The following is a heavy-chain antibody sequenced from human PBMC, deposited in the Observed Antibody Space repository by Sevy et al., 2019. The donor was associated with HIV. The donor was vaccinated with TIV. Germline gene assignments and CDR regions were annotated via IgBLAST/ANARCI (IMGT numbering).Heavy chain of an antibody. V-gene: IGHV4-38-2*01. CDR1: GYSISSGYY. CDR2: IYHGGST. J-gene: IGHJ4*02. Sequence: SETLSLTCAVSGYSISSGYYWGWIRQPPGKGLEWIGSIYHGGSTYYNPSLKSRVTISVDTSKNQFSLKLSSVTAADPAVYYCARARYYDSSAYYYFDYWGQGTLVTVSS. D-gene: IGHD3-22*01. CDR3: ARARYYDSSAYYYFDY.